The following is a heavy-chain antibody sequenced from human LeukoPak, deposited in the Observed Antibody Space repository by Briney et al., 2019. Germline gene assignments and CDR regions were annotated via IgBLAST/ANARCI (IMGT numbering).Heavy chain of an antibody. CDR2: INPNSGGT. V-gene: IGHV1-2*02. CDR1: GYTFTGYY. D-gene: IGHD1-26*01. CDR3: ATDRGTNARWEPYF. Sequence: ASVKVSCKASGYTFTGYYMHWVRQAPGQGLEWMGWINPNSGGTNYAQKFQGRVTMTRDTSISTAYMELSRLRSDDTAVYYCATDRGTNARWEPYFWGQGTLVTVSS. J-gene: IGHJ4*02.